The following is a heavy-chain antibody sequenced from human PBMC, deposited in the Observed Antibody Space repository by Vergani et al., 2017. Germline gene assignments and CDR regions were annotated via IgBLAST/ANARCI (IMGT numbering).Heavy chain of an antibody. J-gene: IGHJ6*03. Sequence: QVQLVQSGAEVKKPGSSVKVSCKASGGTFSSYAISWVRQAPGQGLEWMGGIIPIFGTANYAQKFQGRVTITADESTSTAYMELSSLRSEDTAVYYCARERDCSSTSCYKDGDYYYYMDVWGKGTTVTVSS. CDR1: GGTFSSYA. V-gene: IGHV1-69*01. CDR3: ARERDCSSTSCYKDGDYYYYMDV. D-gene: IGHD2-2*02. CDR2: IIPIFGTA.